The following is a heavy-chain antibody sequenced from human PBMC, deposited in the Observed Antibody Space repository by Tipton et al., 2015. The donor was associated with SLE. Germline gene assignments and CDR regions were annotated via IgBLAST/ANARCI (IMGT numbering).Heavy chain of an antibody. D-gene: IGHD2-15*01. CDR1: GGSISSGGYY. CDR3: ARDPSGGGWFDP. CDR2: IYYSGST. V-gene: IGHV4-61*08. J-gene: IGHJ5*02. Sequence: TLSLTCTVSGGSISSGGYYWSWIRQPPGKGLEWIGSIYYSGSTNYNPSLKSRVTISVDTSKNQFSLKLSSVTAADTAVYYCARDPSGGGWFDPWGQGTLVTVSS.